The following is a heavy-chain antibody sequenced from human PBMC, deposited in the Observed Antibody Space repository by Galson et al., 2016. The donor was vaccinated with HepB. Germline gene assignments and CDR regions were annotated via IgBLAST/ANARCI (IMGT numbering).Heavy chain of an antibody. D-gene: IGHD2-15*01. Sequence: SLRLSCAASGFTFSWFGMHWVRQAPGKGLEWVAAISYDGVAVILYDASDKYYADSVKGRFTISRDKSQNTLCLQMNSLRGEDTAVYYCASEILGHCSGGSCYTGDHWGQGTLVTVSS. CDR1: GFTFSWFG. J-gene: IGHJ4*02. V-gene: IGHV3-30*03. CDR2: ILYDASDK. CDR3: ASEILGHCSGGSCYTGDH.